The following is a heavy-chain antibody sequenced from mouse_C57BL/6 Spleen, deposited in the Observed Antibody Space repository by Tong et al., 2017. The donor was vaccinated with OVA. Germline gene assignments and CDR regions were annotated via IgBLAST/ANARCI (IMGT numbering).Heavy chain of an antibody. CDR1: GFTFSSYG. V-gene: IGHV5-6*01. CDR3: ARGAMGGYFDY. J-gene: IGHJ2*01. D-gene: IGHD1-1*02. CDR2: ISSGGSYT. Sequence: EVQLVESGGDLVKPGGSLKLSCAASGFTFSSYGMSWVRQTPDKRLEWVATISSGGSYTYYPDSVKGRFTISRDNAKNTLYLQMSSLKSEDTAMYYCARGAMGGYFDYWGQGTTLTVSS.